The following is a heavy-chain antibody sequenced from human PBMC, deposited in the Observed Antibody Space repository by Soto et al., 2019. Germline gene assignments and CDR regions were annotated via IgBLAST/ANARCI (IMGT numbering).Heavy chain of an antibody. J-gene: IGHJ4*02. CDR1: GGSVSSGSYY. D-gene: IGHD2-15*01. CDR2: IYHSGST. Sequence: SETLTLTXTVSGGSVSSGSYYWSWIRQPPGKGLEWIGYIYHSGSTSYNPSLKSRVTISVDTSKNQFSLKLSSVTAADTAVYYCARVVVADYYFDYWGQGTLVTVSS. CDR3: ARVVVADYYFDY. V-gene: IGHV4-61*01.